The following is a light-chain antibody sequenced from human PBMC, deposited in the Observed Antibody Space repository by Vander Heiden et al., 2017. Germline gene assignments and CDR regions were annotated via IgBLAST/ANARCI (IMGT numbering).Light chain of an antibody. CDR3: SSYTSSSTWV. Sequence: QSALTQPASVSGSPGQSITISCTGSSSDVGGYNYVSWYQQHPAKAPKLMIYEVSHRPSGVSNHFSGSKSGNTAYLTISGLQAEDEADYYCSSYTSSSTWVFGGGTKLTVL. CDR1: SSDVGGYNY. V-gene: IGLV2-14*01. CDR2: EVS. J-gene: IGLJ3*02.